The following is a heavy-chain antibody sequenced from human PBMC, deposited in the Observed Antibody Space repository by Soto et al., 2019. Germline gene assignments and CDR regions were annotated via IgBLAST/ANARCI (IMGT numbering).Heavy chain of an antibody. CDR3: AREGDVPDYYYGMDV. Sequence: QVQLVQSGGEVRKPGASVTVSCKASGYTFSRYGMSWVRQAPGQGLEWMGWISTYNGKTNYAQKVQDRVTMATDTSTSTVYLEMRSLTFDDTAVYYCAREGDVPDYYYGMDVWGQGTTVSVSS. V-gene: IGHV1-18*01. CDR1: GYTFSRYG. J-gene: IGHJ6*02. D-gene: IGHD2-21*02. CDR2: ISTYNGKT.